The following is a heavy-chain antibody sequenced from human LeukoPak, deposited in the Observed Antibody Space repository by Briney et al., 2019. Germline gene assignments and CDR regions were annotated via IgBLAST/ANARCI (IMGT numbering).Heavy chain of an antibody. CDR3: ARGRNIEMTTMSGGSDY. J-gene: IGHJ4*02. CDR2: LNPNSDDT. CDR1: GYTFTDYY. V-gene: IGHV1-2*02. D-gene: IGHD5-24*01. Sequence: GASVKVSCKASGYTFTDYYMHWVRQAPGQGLEWMGWLNPNSDDTNYAQKFQGRVSMTRDSSISTAYMDLSDLRSDDTAVYSCARGRNIEMTTMSGGSDYWGQGTLVTVSS.